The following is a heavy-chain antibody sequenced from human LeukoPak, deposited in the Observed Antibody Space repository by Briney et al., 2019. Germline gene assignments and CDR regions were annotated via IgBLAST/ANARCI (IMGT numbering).Heavy chain of an antibody. D-gene: IGHD6-19*01. J-gene: IGHJ4*02. CDR3: ARDRPGSGWYGAFDY. CDR1: GGTFSSYA. Sequence: SVKVSCKASGGTFSSYAISWVRQAPGQGLEWMGRIIPILGIANYAQKFQGRVTITADKSTSTVYMELSSLRSEDTAVYYCARDRPGSGWYGAFDYWGQGTLVTVSS. V-gene: IGHV1-69*04. CDR2: IIPILGIA.